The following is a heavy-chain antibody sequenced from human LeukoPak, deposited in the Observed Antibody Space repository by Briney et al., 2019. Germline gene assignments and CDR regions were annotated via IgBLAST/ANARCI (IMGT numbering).Heavy chain of an antibody. D-gene: IGHD3-3*01. Sequence: GGSLRLSCAASGFTFSSYEMNWVRQAPGKGLEWVGFIRSKAYGGTTEYAASVEGRFTISRDDSKSIAYLQMNSLKTEDTAVYYCTRARDRVVTSYWGQGTLVTVSS. J-gene: IGHJ4*02. CDR1: GFTFSSYE. CDR2: IRSKAYGGTT. V-gene: IGHV3-49*04. CDR3: TRARDRVVTSY.